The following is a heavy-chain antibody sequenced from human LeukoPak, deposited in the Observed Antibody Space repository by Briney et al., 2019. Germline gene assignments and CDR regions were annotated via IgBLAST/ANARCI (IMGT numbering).Heavy chain of an antibody. V-gene: IGHV4-34*01. D-gene: IGHD5-18*01. Sequence: SETLSLTCAVYGGSFSGYYWSWIRQPPGKGLEWIGEINHSGSTYYNPSLKSRVTTSVDTSKNQFSLKLSSVTAADTAVYYCARIFFRHGTGGTIWLRNTDYYYYMDVWGKGTTVTISS. CDR3: ARIFFRHGTGGTIWLRNTDYYYYMDV. J-gene: IGHJ6*03. CDR2: INHSGST. CDR1: GGSFSGYY.